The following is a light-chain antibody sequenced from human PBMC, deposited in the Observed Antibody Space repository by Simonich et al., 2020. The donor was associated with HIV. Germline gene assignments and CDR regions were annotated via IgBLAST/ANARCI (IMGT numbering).Light chain of an antibody. CDR2: GAS. CDR1: QSVSNN. Sequence: EIVMTQSPATLSVSPGERATLSCRVSQSVSNNLAWYQQKPGQAPRLLMHGASTRASGIPARFSGSGSGTEFTLTISSLQSEDFAVYHRQQYTNWPLTFGGGTKVEIK. CDR3: QQYTNWPLT. V-gene: IGKV3-15*01. J-gene: IGKJ4*01.